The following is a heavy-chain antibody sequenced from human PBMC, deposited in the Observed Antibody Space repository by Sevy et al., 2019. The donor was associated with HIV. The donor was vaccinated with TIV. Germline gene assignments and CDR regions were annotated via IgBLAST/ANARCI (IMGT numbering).Heavy chain of an antibody. Sequence: GGSLRLSCEASGFSISGYGMHWVRQVPGKGLEWVAIIWYDGTNKDYTDSVKGRFTITRDNSKNTLYLQMNSLRVEDTAVYYCARESLAVAGIGYYFNYWGQGTLVTVSS. D-gene: IGHD6-19*01. V-gene: IGHV3-33*01. CDR2: IWYDGTNK. CDR1: GFSISGYG. J-gene: IGHJ4*02. CDR3: ARESLAVAGIGYYFNY.